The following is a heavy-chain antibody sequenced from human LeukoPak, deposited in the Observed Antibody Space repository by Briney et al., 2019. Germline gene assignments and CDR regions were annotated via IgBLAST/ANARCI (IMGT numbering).Heavy chain of an antibody. CDR1: GVSISGSY. J-gene: IGHJ3*02. Sequence: SETLSLTCIVSGVSISGSYWSWIRQPPGKGLEWIGYIYHFGSSNYNPSLKSRLTISVDASKNQFSLRLSSATAADTAIYYCAKYSASDSDAFDIWGQGAMVTVPS. V-gene: IGHV4-59*03. CDR3: AKYSASDSDAFDI. CDR2: IYHFGSS. D-gene: IGHD4-11*01.